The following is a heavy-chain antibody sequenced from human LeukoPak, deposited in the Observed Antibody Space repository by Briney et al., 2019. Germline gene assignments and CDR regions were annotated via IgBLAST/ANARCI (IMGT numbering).Heavy chain of an antibody. CDR1: GYTFTSYG. CDR2: ISAYNGNT. CDR3: ARMRGYSSTYYYYMDV. D-gene: IGHD3-22*01. V-gene: IGHV1-18*01. J-gene: IGHJ6*03. Sequence: ASVKVSCKASGYTFTSYGISWVRQAPGQGLEWMGWISAYNGNTNYAQKLQGRVTMTTDTSTSTVYMELSSLRSEDTAVYYCARMRGYSSTYYYYMDVWGKGTTVTISS.